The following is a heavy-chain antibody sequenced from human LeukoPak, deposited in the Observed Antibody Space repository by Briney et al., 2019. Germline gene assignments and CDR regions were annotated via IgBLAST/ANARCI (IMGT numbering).Heavy chain of an antibody. CDR2: IYSDGST. J-gene: IGHJ4*02. V-gene: IGHV3-53*01. CDR3: ARVPLYDSSGYSLDY. D-gene: IGHD3-22*01. CDR1: GFSVSSSH. Sequence: GGSLRLSCAASGFSVSSSHMSWVRQAPGKGLEWVSVIYSDGSTYSADSVRTRFTISRDNSKNTLFLQMNSLRAEDTAVYYCARVPLYDSSGYSLDYWGQGTLVTVSS.